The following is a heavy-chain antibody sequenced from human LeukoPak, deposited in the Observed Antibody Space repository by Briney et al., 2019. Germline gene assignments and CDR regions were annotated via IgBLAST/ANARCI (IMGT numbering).Heavy chain of an antibody. J-gene: IGHJ6*02. D-gene: IGHD3-10*01. V-gene: IGHV3-21*01. CDR2: ISSSSSYI. CDR3: AREAENNGSGSYYNYYYGMDV. Sequence: GGSLRLSCAASGFTFSSYSMNWVRQAPGKGLEWVSSISSSSSYIYYADSVKGRFTISRDNAKNSLYLQMNSLRAEDTAVYYCAREAENNGSGSYYNYYYGMDVWGQGTTVAVSS. CDR1: GFTFSSYS.